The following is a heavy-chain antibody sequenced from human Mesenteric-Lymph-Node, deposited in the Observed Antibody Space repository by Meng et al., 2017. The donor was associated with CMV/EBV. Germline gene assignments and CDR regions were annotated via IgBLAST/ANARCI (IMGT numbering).Heavy chain of an antibody. CDR1: GGSFSGYY. Sequence: SETLSLTCAVYGGSFSGYYWSWIRQPPGKGLEWIGEINHSGSTNYNPSLKSRVTISVDTSKNQFSLKLSSVTAADTAVYYCARGLRFIVATACYFDYWGQGTLVTVSS. D-gene: IGHD5-12*01. CDR2: INHSGST. V-gene: IGHV4-34*01. CDR3: ARGLRFIVATACYFDY. J-gene: IGHJ4*02.